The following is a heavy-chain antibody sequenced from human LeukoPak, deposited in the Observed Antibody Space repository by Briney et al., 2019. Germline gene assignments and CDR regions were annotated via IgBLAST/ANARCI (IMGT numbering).Heavy chain of an antibody. Sequence: GGSLRLSCAASGFTFSSYAMHWVRQAPGKGLEWVAVISYDGGNKYYADSVKGRFTISRDNSKNTLYLQMNSLRAEDTAMYYCARGYYYGSSGYPPRDYWGQGTLVTVSS. CDR2: ISYDGGNK. CDR1: GFTFSSYA. D-gene: IGHD3-22*01. J-gene: IGHJ4*02. CDR3: ARGYYYGSSGYPPRDY. V-gene: IGHV3-30*04.